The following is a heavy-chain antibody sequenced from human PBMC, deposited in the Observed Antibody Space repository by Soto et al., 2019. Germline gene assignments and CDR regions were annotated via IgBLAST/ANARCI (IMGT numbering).Heavy chain of an antibody. CDR2: ISGSGGST. J-gene: IGHJ4*02. D-gene: IGHD3-3*01. CDR3: ARSTDYYCWSAPSFDY. V-gene: IGHV3-23*01. CDR1: GFTFSSYT. Sequence: EVQLLESGGGLVQPGGSLRLSCAASGFTFSSYTMSWVRQAPGKGLEWVSAISGSGGSTYYADSVKGRFTISRDNAKNKLYLQMNIMRAEDTAVDYCARSTDYYCWSAPSFDYWGQGTLVTVSS.